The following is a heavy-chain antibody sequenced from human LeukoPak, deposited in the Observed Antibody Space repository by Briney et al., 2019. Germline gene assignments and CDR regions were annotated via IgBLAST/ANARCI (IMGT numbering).Heavy chain of an antibody. CDR3: AKDRQYSYGSYYNYYGMDV. Sequence: GGSLRLSCAVSGFTISSYAMSWVRQAPGKGLEWVSAMSGSTGDTYYADSVKGRFTISRDNSENTVDLQMNSLRAEDTAVYYCAKDRQYSYGSYYNYYGMDVWGQGTTVTVSS. CDR2: MSGSTGDT. J-gene: IGHJ6*02. D-gene: IGHD5-18*01. CDR1: GFTISSYA. V-gene: IGHV3-23*01.